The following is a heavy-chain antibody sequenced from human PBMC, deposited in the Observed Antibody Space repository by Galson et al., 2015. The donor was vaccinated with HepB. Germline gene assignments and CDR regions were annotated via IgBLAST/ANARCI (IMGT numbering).Heavy chain of an antibody. CDR3: ARDDYDFWSGYLGRYYGMDV. Sequence: SLRLSCAASGFTFSSYGMHWVRQAPGKGLEWVAVISYDGSNKYYADSVKGRFTISRDNSKNTLYLQMNSLRAEDTAVYYCARDDYDFWSGYLGRYYGMDVWGQGTTVTVSS. D-gene: IGHD3-3*01. J-gene: IGHJ6*02. CDR1: GFTFSSYG. CDR2: ISYDGSNK. V-gene: IGHV3-30*03.